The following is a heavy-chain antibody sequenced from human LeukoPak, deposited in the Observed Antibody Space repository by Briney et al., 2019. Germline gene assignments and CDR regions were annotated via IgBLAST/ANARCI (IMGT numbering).Heavy chain of an antibody. J-gene: IGHJ4*02. CDR1: GYTFTGYY. CDR2: INPNSGGT. CDR3: ARIVAVYRIAAAGTGFSYFDY. V-gene: IGHV1-2*02. Sequence: GASVKVSCKASGYTFTGYYMHWVRQAPGQGLEWMGWINPNSGGTNYAQKLQGRVTMTTDTSTSTAYMELRSLRSDDTAVYYCARIVAVYRIAAAGTGFSYFDYWGQGTLVTVSS. D-gene: IGHD6-13*01.